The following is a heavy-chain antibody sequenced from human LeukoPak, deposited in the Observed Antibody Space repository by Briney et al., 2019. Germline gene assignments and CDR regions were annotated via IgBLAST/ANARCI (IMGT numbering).Heavy chain of an antibody. CDR2: INPNSGGT. J-gene: IGHJ6*03. V-gene: IGHV1-2*02. D-gene: IGHD2-2*01. CDR1: GYTFTGYY. CDR3: ARVIVVVPAAIYYYYYMDV. Sequence: ASVKVSCKASGYTFTGYYMHWVRQAPGQGLEWMGWINPNSGGTNYAQKFQGRVTMTRDTSISAAYMELSRLRSDDTAVYYCARVIVVVPAAIYYYYYMDVWGKGTTVTVSS.